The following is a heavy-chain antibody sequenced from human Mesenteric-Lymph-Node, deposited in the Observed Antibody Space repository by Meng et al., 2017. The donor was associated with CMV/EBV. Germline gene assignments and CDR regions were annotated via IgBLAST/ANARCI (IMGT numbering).Heavy chain of an antibody. CDR1: GYTFTGYY. D-gene: IGHD3-22*01. CDR3: AREWRYYDSSGVPGYYYGMDV. CDR2: INPNSGGT. Sequence: ASVKVSCKASGYTFTGYYMHWVRQAPGQGLEWMGWINPNSGGTNYAQKFQGRVTMTRDTSISTAYMELSRLRSDDTAVYYCAREWRYYDSSGVPGYYYGMDVWGQGTTVTVSS. J-gene: IGHJ6*02. V-gene: IGHV1-2*02.